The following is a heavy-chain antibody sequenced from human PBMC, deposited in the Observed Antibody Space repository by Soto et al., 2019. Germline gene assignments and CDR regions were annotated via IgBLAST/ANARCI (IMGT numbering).Heavy chain of an antibody. J-gene: IGHJ4*02. CDR2: IKSNSGGT. D-gene: IGHD2-21*02. Sequence: QVQLVQSGAEVKKPGASVKVSCEASGYTFTDYYMHWVRQAPGQGLEWMGWIKSNSGGTNYAQKFQGRVTMTRDTSITTVYMDLRRLRSDDTAVYYCARDSPSLAYCGGDCYSIDYWGQGTLVTVSS. V-gene: IGHV1-2*02. CDR3: ARDSPSLAYCGGDCYSIDY. CDR1: GYTFTDYY.